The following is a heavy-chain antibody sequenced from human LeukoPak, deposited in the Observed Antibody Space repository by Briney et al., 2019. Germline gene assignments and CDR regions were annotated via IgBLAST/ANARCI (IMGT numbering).Heavy chain of an antibody. CDR2: IYSGGST. Sequence: GGSLRLSCAASGFTVSSNYMSWVRQAPGKGLEWVSVIYSGGSTYYADSVKGRFTISRDNSKNTLYLQMNSLRAEDTAVYYCAREVIVEGGDAFDIWGQGTMVTVSS. J-gene: IGHJ3*02. D-gene: IGHD3-22*01. CDR1: GFTVSSNY. V-gene: IGHV3-53*05. CDR3: AREVIVEGGDAFDI.